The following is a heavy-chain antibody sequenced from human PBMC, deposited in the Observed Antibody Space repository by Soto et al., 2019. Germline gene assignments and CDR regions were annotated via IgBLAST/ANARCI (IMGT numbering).Heavy chain of an antibody. CDR3: ARVRGNSGYDFRGWVDY. CDR2: ISSSSSYI. CDR1: GFTFSSYS. D-gene: IGHD5-12*01. Sequence: GGSLRLSCAASGFTFSSYSMNWVRQAPGKGLEWVSSISSSSSYIYYADSVKGRFTISRDNAKNSLYLQMNSLRAEDTAVYYCARVRGNSGYDFRGWVDYWGQGTLVTVSS. V-gene: IGHV3-21*01. J-gene: IGHJ4*02.